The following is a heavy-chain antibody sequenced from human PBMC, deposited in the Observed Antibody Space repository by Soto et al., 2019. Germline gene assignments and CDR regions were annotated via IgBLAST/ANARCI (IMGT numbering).Heavy chain of an antibody. D-gene: IGHD6-19*01. Sequence: GGSLRLSCAASGFTFCSYGMHWVRQAPGKGLEWVAVISYDGSNKYYADSVKGRFTISRDNSKNTLYLQMNSLRAEDTAVYYCAKDPGGSSGWYEYYYYGMDVWGQGTTVTVSS. J-gene: IGHJ6*02. V-gene: IGHV3-30*18. CDR3: AKDPGGSSGWYEYYYYGMDV. CDR2: ISYDGSNK. CDR1: GFTFCSYG.